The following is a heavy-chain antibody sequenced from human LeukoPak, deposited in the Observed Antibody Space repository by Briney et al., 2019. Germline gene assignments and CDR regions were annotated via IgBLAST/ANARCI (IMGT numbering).Heavy chain of an antibody. CDR2: IYHSGST. D-gene: IGHD3-10*01. Sequence: SETLSLTCAVSGYSISSAYYWGWIRQPPGKGLEWIGSIYHSGSTYYNPSLKSRVTISVDTSKNQFSLKLSSVTAADTAVYYCAREWAYGSGSYFAYWGQGTLVTVPS. CDR1: GYSISSAYY. CDR3: AREWAYGSGSYFAY. J-gene: IGHJ4*02. V-gene: IGHV4-38-2*02.